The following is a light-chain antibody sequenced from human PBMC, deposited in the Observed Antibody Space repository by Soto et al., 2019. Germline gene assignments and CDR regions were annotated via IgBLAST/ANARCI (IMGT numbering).Light chain of an antibody. V-gene: IGKV3-20*01. J-gene: IGKJ1*01. CDR3: QQYGISPT. CDR2: DVS. CDR1: HSVSSNY. Sequence: EIVLTQSPGTLSLSPGERATLSCRSSHSVSSNYLAWYQQKPGQAPRHLIYDVSSRATGIPDRFSGSGSGTDLTITISRLEPVDFAVYYCQQYGISPTFGQGTKVEIK.